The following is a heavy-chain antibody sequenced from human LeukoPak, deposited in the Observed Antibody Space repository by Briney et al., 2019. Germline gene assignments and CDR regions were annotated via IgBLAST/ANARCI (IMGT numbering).Heavy chain of an antibody. Sequence: GGSLRLSCAASGFTFSSYSMNWVRQAPGKGLEWVSSISSSSSYIYYADSVKGRFTISRDNAKNSLYLQMNSLRAEDTAVYYCARGPNVVVVAATHWYFDLWGRGTLVTVSS. CDR2: ISSSSSYI. V-gene: IGHV3-21*01. J-gene: IGHJ2*01. D-gene: IGHD2-15*01. CDR1: GFTFSSYS. CDR3: ARGPNVVVVAATHWYFDL.